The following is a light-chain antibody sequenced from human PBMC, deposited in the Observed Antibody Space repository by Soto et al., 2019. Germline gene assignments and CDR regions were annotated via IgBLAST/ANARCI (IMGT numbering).Light chain of an antibody. CDR3: QQYGSSPIT. J-gene: IGKJ5*01. CDR1: QSVSSSY. CDR2: GAS. V-gene: IGKV3-20*01. Sequence: EIVLAQSPGTLSLSPGERATLSCRASQSVSSSYLAWYQQKSGQAPRLLIYGASSRATGIPDRFSGSGSGTDFTLTISRLETEDFAAYYCQQYGSSPITFGPGTRLEIK.